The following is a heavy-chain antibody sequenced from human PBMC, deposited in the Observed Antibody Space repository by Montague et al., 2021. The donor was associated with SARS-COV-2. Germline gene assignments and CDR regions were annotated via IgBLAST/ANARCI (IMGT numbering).Heavy chain of an antibody. CDR1: GDSINSSY. V-gene: IGHV4-59*01. CDR2: IYYRGST. Sequence: SETLSLACTVSGDSINSSYWSWIRQPPGKGLEWIGYIYYRGSTNYNPSLETRVTISVDPSKNQFSLKLSSVTAADTAVYYCAGDRTADDYDDYETAGYSYYYGMDVWGQGTTVTVSS. J-gene: IGHJ6*02. D-gene: IGHD4-17*01. CDR3: AGDRTADDYDDYETAGYSYYYGMDV.